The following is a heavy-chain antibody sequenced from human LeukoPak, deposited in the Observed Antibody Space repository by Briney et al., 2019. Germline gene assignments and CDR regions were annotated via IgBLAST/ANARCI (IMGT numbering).Heavy chain of an antibody. V-gene: IGHV3-23*01. D-gene: IGHD6-19*01. J-gene: IGHJ5*02. Sequence: GGSLRLSCAASGFTFSNYDMSWVRQAPGKGLEWVSSISDSGGSTYYADSVKGRFTISRDNSKNTLYLQMTNLRAADTAVYYCAKDLSRAVAADWFDPWDQGSPVTVSS. CDR3: AKDLSRAVAADWFDP. CDR2: ISDSGGST. CDR1: GFTFSNYD.